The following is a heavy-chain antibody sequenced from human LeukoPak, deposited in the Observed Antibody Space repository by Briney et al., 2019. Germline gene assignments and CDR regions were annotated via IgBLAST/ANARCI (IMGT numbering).Heavy chain of an antibody. CDR2: ISAYNGNT. CDR3: ARAKQQLGSGYYYYGMDV. D-gene: IGHD6-13*01. CDR1: GYTFTSYG. J-gene: IGHJ6*04. V-gene: IGHV1-18*04. Sequence: VKVSCNASGYTFTSYGISWVRQAPGPGLEWMGWISAYNGNTNYAQKLQGRVTMTTDTSTSTAYMELRSLRSDDTAVYYCARAKQQLGSGYYYYGMDVWGKGTTVTVSS.